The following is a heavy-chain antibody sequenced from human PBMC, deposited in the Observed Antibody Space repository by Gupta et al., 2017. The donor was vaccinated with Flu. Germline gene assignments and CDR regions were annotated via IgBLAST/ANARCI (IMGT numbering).Heavy chain of an antibody. CDR3: ARDSFGSGGMDV. J-gene: IGHJ6*02. D-gene: IGHD3-10*01. CDR2: IWYDGSNK. CDR1: GFTFSSYG. V-gene: IGHV3-33*01. Sequence: VQLVESGGGVLQPGRSPRLSCAASGFTFSSYGMHWVRQAPGKGLEWVAVIWYDGSNKYYADSVKGRFTISRDNSKNTLYLQMNSLRAEDTAVYYCARDSFGSGGMDVWGQGTTVTVSS.